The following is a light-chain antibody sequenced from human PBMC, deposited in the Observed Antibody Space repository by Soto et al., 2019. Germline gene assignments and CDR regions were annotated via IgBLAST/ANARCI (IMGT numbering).Light chain of an antibody. Sequence: QSALTQPRSVSGSPGQSVTISCTGTSSDVGGYNYVSWYQQHPGKAPKLMIYDVSKRPSGVPDRFSGSKSGNTASLTISGLQAEDEADYYCCSYAGSYTVGVFGGGTKLTV. CDR2: DVS. J-gene: IGLJ2*01. V-gene: IGLV2-11*01. CDR1: SSDVGGYNY. CDR3: CSYAGSYTVGV.